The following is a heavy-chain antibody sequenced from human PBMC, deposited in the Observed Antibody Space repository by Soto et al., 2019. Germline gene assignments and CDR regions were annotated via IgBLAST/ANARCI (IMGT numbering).Heavy chain of an antibody. V-gene: IGHV3-23*01. J-gene: IGHJ4*02. Sequence: VHLSESGGALVQPGGSLRLSCAASGFTFRVYAMSWFRQAPGGGLEWVLAIGGTGNTTYYADSVKGRFTIARDNSRDTSYLQLTSLRVEDTAVYYCARIRQLLFVSWGQGTLVSVSS. CDR2: IGGTGNTT. CDR3: ARIRQLLFVS. D-gene: IGHD2-2*01. CDR1: GFTFRVYA.